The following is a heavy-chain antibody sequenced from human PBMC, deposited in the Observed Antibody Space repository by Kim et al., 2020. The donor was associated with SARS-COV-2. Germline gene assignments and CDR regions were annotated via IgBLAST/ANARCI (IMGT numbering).Heavy chain of an antibody. Sequence: GGSLRLSCAASGFTFSNYAMSWVRQAPGKGLEWVSAIHSGGINTYYADSVKGRFTISRDNSKNTLYLQMNSLRAEDTAVYYCAEDDVGYNYGDYWGQGTLVTVSS. V-gene: IGHV3-23*01. CDR3: AEDDVGYNYGDY. CDR1: GFTFSNYA. D-gene: IGHD5-18*01. CDR2: IHSGGINT. J-gene: IGHJ4*02.